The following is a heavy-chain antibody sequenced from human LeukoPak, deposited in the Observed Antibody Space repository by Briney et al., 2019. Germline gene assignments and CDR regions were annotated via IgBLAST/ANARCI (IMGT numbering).Heavy chain of an antibody. D-gene: IGHD3-22*01. J-gene: IGHJ4*02. CDR2: IWYDGSNK. CDR1: GFTFSSYG. CDR3: ARARNNYDSSGYSALDY. V-gene: IGHV3-33*01. Sequence: PGGSLRLSCAASGFTFSSYGMHWVRQAPGKGLEWVAVIWYDGSNKYYADSVKGRFTISRDNSKNTLYLQMNSLRAEDTAVYYCARARNNYDSSGYSALDYWGQGTLVTVSS.